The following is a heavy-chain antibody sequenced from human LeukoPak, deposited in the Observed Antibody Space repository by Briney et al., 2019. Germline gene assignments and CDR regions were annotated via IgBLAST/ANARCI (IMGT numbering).Heavy chain of an antibody. Sequence: HPGGSLRLSCAASGFTFSNYWMAWVRQAPGKGLEWVAVISYDGSNKYYADSVKGRSTISRDNSKNTLYLQMNSLRGEDTAVYYCARDITIFGVVIADYWGQGTLVTVSS. D-gene: IGHD3-3*01. V-gene: IGHV3-30*03. CDR2: ISYDGSNK. J-gene: IGHJ4*02. CDR3: ARDITIFGVVIADY. CDR1: GFTFSNYW.